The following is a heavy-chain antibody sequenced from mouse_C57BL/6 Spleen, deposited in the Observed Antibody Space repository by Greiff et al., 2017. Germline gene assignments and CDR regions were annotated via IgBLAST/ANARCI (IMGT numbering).Heavy chain of an antibody. CDR3: ARGLTGRYYYAMDY. Sequence: EVQLQESGPGLAKPSQTLSLTCSVTGYSNTSDYWNWIRKFPGNKLEYMGYISYSGSTYYNPSLKSRISITRDTSKNQYYLQLNSVTTEDTATYYCARGLTGRYYYAMDYWGQGTSVTVSS. CDR2: ISYSGST. CDR1: GYSNTSDY. J-gene: IGHJ4*01. V-gene: IGHV3-8*01. D-gene: IGHD4-1*01.